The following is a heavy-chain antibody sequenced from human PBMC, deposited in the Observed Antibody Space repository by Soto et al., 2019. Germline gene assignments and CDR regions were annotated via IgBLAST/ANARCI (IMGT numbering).Heavy chain of an antibody. J-gene: IGHJ4*02. V-gene: IGHV4-4*02. CDR2: IYHSGSI. CDR3: ARGDGLGELSSTLDY. CDR1: GDPISSSHW. D-gene: IGHD3-16*02. Sequence: QVHLQESGPGLVKPSETLSLTCAVSGDPISSSHWWSWVRQTPGKGLEWIGEIYHSGSINYNPSLKSRVIISADRSKNQFSLRLSSVTAADTAVYYCARGDGLGELSSTLDYWGQGTLVTVSS.